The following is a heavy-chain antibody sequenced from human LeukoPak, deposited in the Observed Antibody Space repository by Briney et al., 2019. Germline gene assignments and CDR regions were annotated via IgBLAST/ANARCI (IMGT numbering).Heavy chain of an antibody. D-gene: IGHD4-17*01. V-gene: IGHV1-2*02. J-gene: IGHJ5*02. CDR3: ARALLPTGWPHLAFWFDP. Sequence: GASVTVSFKASGYTFTDYYMHWVRQAPGQGGEWMGWINTNSGGTNYAHKFQGRVTMTRDTSISTAYMELSRLRSDDTAVYYSARALLPTGWPHLAFWFDPWGQGTLVTVSS. CDR2: INTNSGGT. CDR1: GYTFTDYY.